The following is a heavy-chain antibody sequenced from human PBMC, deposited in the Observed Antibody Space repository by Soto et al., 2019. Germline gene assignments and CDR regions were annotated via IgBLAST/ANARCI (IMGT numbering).Heavy chain of an antibody. J-gene: IGHJ4*02. CDR2: TIPIFGTA. CDR3: ASGDIVVVVAATDPYYFDY. CDR1: GGTFSSYA. D-gene: IGHD2-15*01. Sequence: HVQLVQSGAEVKKPGSSVKVSCNASGGTFSSYAISWVRQAPGQGLEWMGGTIPIFGTANYAQKFQGRVTITADESTSTAYNELSNLRSEDTAVYYCASGDIVVVVAATDPYYFDYWGQGTLVTVSP. V-gene: IGHV1-69*12.